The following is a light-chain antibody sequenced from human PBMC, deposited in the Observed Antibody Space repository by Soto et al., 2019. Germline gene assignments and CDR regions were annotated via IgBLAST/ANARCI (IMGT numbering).Light chain of an antibody. V-gene: IGLV2-23*02. CDR3: CSDARDNTPVI. CDR2: EVS. J-gene: IGLJ2*01. CDR1: NSDVESYNV. Sequence: QSALTQPASVSGSPGQSITISCTGTNSDVESYNVVSWYQQHPGKAPTLVIYEVSTRPSGVSNRFSGSKSGNTASLTISGLQPEDEADYFCSDARDNTPVIFGGGTKLTVL.